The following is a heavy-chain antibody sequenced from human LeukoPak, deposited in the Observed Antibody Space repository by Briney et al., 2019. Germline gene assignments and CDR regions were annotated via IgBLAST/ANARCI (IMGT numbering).Heavy chain of an antibody. D-gene: IGHD3-22*01. Sequence: ASVKVSCKASGGTFSSYAISWVRQAPGQRLEWMGGIIPIFGTANYAQKFQGRVTITADESTSTAYMELSSLRSEDTAVYYCARGVHDSSGYYYWGQGTLVTVSS. V-gene: IGHV1-69*13. CDR2: IIPIFGTA. CDR3: ARGVHDSSGYYY. J-gene: IGHJ4*02. CDR1: GGTFSSYA.